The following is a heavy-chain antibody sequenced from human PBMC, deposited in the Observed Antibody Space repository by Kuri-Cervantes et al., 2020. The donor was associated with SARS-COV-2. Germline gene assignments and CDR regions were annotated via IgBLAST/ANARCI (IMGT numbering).Heavy chain of an antibody. Sequence: GGSLRLSCVASGFTLTKYTITWVRQAPGKALEWVSSISGSGSYIYYADSMKGRFTISRESGGNSLYLDIHNLRGDDTAVYYCARVAGEGPIYYYYMDVWGRGTAVTVSS. J-gene: IGHJ6*03. V-gene: IGHV3-21*01. CDR1: GFTLTKYT. D-gene: IGHD2-21*01. CDR2: ISGSGSYI. CDR3: ARVAGEGPIYYYYMDV.